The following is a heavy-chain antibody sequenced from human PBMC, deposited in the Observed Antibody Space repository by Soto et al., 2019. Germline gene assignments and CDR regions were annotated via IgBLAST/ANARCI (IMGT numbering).Heavy chain of an antibody. V-gene: IGHV1-3*01. Sequence: ASVKVSCKASGYTFTSYAMHWVRQAPGQRLEWMGWINAGNGNTKYSQKFQGRVTITRDTSASTAYMELTSLRSEDTAVYYCARDCGGDCPFDYWGQGTVVTVSS. CDR1: GYTFTSYA. D-gene: IGHD2-21*02. CDR2: INAGNGNT. CDR3: ARDCGGDCPFDY. J-gene: IGHJ4*02.